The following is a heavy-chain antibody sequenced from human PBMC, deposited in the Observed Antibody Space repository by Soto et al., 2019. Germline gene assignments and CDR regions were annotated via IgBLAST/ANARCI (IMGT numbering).Heavy chain of an antibody. CDR3: TTDRASYYDFWSGPTN. CDR2: IKSKTDGGTT. Sequence: PGGSLRLSCAASGFTFSNAWMNWVRQAPGKGLEWVGRIKSKTDGGTTDYAAPVKGRFTISRDDSKNTLYLQMNSLKTEDTAVYYCTTDRASYYDFWSGPTNWGQGTLVTVSS. V-gene: IGHV3-15*07. J-gene: IGHJ4*02. CDR1: GFTFSNAW. D-gene: IGHD3-3*01.